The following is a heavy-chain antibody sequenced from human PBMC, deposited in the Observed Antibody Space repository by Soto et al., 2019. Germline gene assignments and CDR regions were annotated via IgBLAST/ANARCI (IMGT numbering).Heavy chain of an antibody. V-gene: IGHV4-31*03. CDR3: ASVTQVSPSWDV. Sequence: QVQLQESGPGLVKPSQTLSLTCTVSGGSISSGGYYWSWIRQHPGKGLEWIGYIYYSGSTYYNPSLKIRVTITVDTSKNQFSLKLSSVTASDTAVYYCASVTQVSPSWDVWGQVTTVTVSS. J-gene: IGHJ6*02. CDR2: IYYSGST. CDR1: GGSISSGGYY. D-gene: IGHD2-21*02.